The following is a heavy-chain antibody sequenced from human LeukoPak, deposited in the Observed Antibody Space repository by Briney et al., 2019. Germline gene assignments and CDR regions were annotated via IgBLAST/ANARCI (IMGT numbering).Heavy chain of an antibody. CDR3: ARNGYHGPLYYYYYYYMDV. J-gene: IGHJ6*03. V-gene: IGHV4-34*01. D-gene: IGHD2-2*01. CDR1: GGSFSGYY. CDR2: INHSGST. Sequence: SETLSLNCAVYGGSFSGYYWSWIRQPPGKGLEWIGEINHSGSTNYNPSLKSRVTISVDTSKNQFSLKLSSVTAADTAVYYCARNGYHGPLYYYYYYYMDVWGKGTTVTVSS.